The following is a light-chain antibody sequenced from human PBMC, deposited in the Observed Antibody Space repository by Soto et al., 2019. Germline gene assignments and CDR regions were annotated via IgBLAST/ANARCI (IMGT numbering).Light chain of an antibody. J-gene: IGKJ5*01. CDR3: QQRSHWPPIT. CDR2: DAS. V-gene: IGKV3-11*01. Sequence: EIVLTQSPGTLSLSPGERATLSGRASQSVSSYLAWYQQKVGQAPRLLIYDASNRATGIPARFSGSGSGTDFTLTISSLEPEDFAVYYCQQRSHWPPITFGQGTRLEIK. CDR1: QSVSSY.